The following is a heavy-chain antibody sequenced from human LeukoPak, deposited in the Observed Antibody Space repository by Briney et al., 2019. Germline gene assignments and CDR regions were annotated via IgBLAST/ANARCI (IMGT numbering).Heavy chain of an antibody. V-gene: IGHV4-34*01. Sequence: PSETLSLTCAVYGGSFSSYYWSWIRQPPGKGLEWIGKINHSGTTNYNPSLKSRVTISIDTSKNQFSLKLSSVTAADTSVYYCARGPGLIPRYFDLWGRGTLVTVSS. J-gene: IGHJ2*01. CDR3: ARGPGLIPRYFDL. D-gene: IGHD3-9*01. CDR2: INHSGTT. CDR1: GGSFSSYY.